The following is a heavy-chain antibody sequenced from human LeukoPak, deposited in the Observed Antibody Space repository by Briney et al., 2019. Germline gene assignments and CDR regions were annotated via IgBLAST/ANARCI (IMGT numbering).Heavy chain of an antibody. V-gene: IGHV3-53*01. D-gene: IGHD4-17*01. Sequence: GGSLRLSCAASGFTVSSNYMSWARQAPGKGLEWVSVIYSDGRTYYADSVKGRFTISRDNSKNTLYLETNSLRAEDTAVYYCARVTVTDAFDIRGQGTMVTVSS. J-gene: IGHJ3*02. CDR3: ARVTVTDAFDI. CDR2: IYSDGRT. CDR1: GFTVSSNY.